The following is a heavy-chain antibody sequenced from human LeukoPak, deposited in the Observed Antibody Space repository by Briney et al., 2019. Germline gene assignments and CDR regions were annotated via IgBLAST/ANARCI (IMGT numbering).Heavy chain of an antibody. J-gene: IGHJ5*02. Sequence: GASVKVSCKASGYTFTGYYIHWVRQAPGQGLEWMGWINPNSGDTNCAQKFQGWVTMTSDTSISTASMELSRLRSDDTAVYYCARAPRDFWSGPNNWFDPWGQGTLVTVSS. V-gene: IGHV1-2*04. CDR3: ARAPRDFWSGPNNWFDP. D-gene: IGHD3-3*01. CDR1: GYTFTGYY. CDR2: INPNSGDT.